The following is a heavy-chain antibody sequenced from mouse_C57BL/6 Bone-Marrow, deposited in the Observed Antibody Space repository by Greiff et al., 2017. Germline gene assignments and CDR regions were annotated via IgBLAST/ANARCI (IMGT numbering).Heavy chain of an antibody. CDR1: GYTFTSYW. CDR2: IDPSDSET. J-gene: IGHJ1*03. CDR3: ARGDYYGNYEGYFDV. D-gene: IGHD2-1*01. V-gene: IGHV1-52*01. Sequence: VQLQQSGAELVRPGSSLKLSCKASGYTFTSYWMHWVKQRPIQGLEWIGNIDPSDSETHYNQKFKDKATLTVDKSSSTAYMQLSSLTSEDSAVYYCARGDYYGNYEGYFDVWGTGTTVTVSS.